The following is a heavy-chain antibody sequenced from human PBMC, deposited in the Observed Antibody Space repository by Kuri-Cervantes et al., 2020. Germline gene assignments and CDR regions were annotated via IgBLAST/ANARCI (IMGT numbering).Heavy chain of an antibody. CDR1: GGSISSYY. CDR2: SYYSGST. J-gene: IGHJ4*02. Sequence: SETLSLTCTVSGGSISSYYWSWIRQSPGKGLEWIGNSYYSGSTNYNPSLQSRVTISIDTTKSQFSLRLSSVTAADTAVYYCASSSGHPTADYWGQGTLVTVSS. V-gene: IGHV4-59*01. D-gene: IGHD3-22*01. CDR3: ASSSGHPTADY.